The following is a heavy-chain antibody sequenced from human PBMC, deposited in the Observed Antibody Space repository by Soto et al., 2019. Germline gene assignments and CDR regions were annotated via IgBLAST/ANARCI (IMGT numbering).Heavy chain of an antibody. V-gene: IGHV1-3*01. CDR3: ARAVXXXXXXDY. J-gene: IGHJ4*02. Sequence: KFQGRVTITRDTSASTAYMELSSLRSEDTAVYYCARAVXXXXXXDYWGQGTLVTVSS.